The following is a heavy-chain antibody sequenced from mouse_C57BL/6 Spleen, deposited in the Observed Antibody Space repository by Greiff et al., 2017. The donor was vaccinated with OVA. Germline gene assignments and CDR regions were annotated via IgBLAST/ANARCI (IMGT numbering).Heavy chain of an antibody. V-gene: IGHV1-64*01. CDR1: GYTFTSYW. Sequence: QVQLQQPGAELVKPGASVKLSCKASGYTFTSYWMHWVKLRPGQGLEWIGMIHPNSGSTNYNEKFKSKATLTVDKSSSTAYMQLSSLTSEDSAVYYCARWEGYAMDYWGQGTSVTVSS. J-gene: IGHJ4*01. CDR3: ARWEGYAMDY. D-gene: IGHD4-1*01. CDR2: IHPNSGST.